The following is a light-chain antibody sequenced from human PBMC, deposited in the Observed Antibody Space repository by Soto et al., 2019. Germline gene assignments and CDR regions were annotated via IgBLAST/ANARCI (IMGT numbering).Light chain of an antibody. Sequence: EIVLTQSPGTLSLSPGERATLSCRASQSVSSSYLAWYQQKPGQAPRLLIYGASSRATGIPDRFSGSGSGTDITLTISRLEPEDFAVYYCQQYGSSPPTYTFGQGTQLEIK. CDR2: GAS. CDR1: QSVSSSY. CDR3: QQYGSSPPTYT. J-gene: IGKJ2*01. V-gene: IGKV3-20*01.